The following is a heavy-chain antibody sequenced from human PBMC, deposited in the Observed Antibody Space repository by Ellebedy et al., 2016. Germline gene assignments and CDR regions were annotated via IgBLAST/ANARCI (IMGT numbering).Heavy chain of an antibody. Sequence: GGSLRLSCAASGFTVSGNYMSWVRQAPGKGLEWVALIYRSGSTFYPDSAKGRFTISRDNSKNTLYLHLNSLRVEDTAMYYCAGDSRGITAAGTSLHYWGQGTLVTVSS. CDR2: IYRSGST. J-gene: IGHJ4*02. D-gene: IGHD6-13*01. V-gene: IGHV3-53*01. CDR3: AGDSRGITAAGTSLHY. CDR1: GFTVSGNY.